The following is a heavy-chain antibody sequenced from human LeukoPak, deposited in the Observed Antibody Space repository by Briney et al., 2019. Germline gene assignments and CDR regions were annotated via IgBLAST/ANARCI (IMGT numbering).Heavy chain of an antibody. D-gene: IGHD3-22*01. Sequence: PGGSLRLSCTASGFTVSSNYMSWVRQAPGMGLEWVSVMYTGGSTFYADFVEGRFTVSRDSSKDTLYLHMNSLRAEDTAVYYCARDYYDSSGYKGGAFDIWGQGTTVTVSS. CDR2: MYTGGST. J-gene: IGHJ3*02. CDR3: ARDYYDSSGYKGGAFDI. CDR1: GFTVSSNY. V-gene: IGHV3-66*01.